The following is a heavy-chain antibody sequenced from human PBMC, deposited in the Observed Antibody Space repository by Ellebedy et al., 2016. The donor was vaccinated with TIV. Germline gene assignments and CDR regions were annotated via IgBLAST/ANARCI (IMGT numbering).Heavy chain of an antibody. CDR1: GFTFSRYG. V-gene: IGHV3-30*02. D-gene: IGHD3-10*01. Sequence: GESLKTSCVASGFTFSRYGMHWVRQAPGKGLEWVAGLRYDGSNKYYADSVRGRFTMSRDNSKNTLYLQMNSLRADQTALYYCAKDPYHYGSGTHDNFDYWGQGTLVTVSS. J-gene: IGHJ4*02. CDR3: AKDPYHYGSGTHDNFDY. CDR2: LRYDGSNK.